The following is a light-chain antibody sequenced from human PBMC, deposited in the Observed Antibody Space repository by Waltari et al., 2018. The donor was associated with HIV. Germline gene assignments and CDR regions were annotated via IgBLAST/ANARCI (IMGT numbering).Light chain of an antibody. CDR1: QDIHIF. J-gene: IGKJ3*01. CDR3: QHYNSLPPT. Sequence: DIQMTQSPSSLSASVGDRVTITCQASQDIHIFLSWYQQKPGKAPKLLIYDASTLHAGVPSRFSGRGSGTDFTFTISSLQPEDIATYYCQHYNSLPPTFGPGTKVDLK. V-gene: IGKV1-33*01. CDR2: DAS.